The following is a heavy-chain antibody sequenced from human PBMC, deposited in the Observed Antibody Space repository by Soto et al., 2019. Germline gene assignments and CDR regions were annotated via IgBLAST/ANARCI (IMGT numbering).Heavy chain of an antibody. Sequence: QVQLVQSGAEVKKPGSSVKVSCKASGGTFSSYAISWVRQAPGQGLEWMGGIIPIFGTANYAQKFQGRVTITADESTSTAYMELSSLRSEDTAVYDCARIPLRFLEGGYYYYGMDVWGQGTTFTVSS. V-gene: IGHV1-69*01. J-gene: IGHJ6*02. CDR3: ARIPLRFLEGGYYYYGMDV. D-gene: IGHD3-3*01. CDR1: GGTFSSYA. CDR2: IIPIFGTA.